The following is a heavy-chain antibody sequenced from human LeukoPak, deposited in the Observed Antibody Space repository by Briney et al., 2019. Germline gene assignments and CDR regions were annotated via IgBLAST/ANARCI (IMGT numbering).Heavy chain of an antibody. V-gene: IGHV3-30-3*01. D-gene: IGHD3-9*01. Sequence: GRSLRLSCAASRFTFSSYAMHWVRQAPGKGLEWVAVISYDGSNKYYADSVKGRFTISRDNSKNTLYLQMNSLRAEDTAVYYCVKGSTYYDILTGYLDWGQGTLVTVSS. CDR3: VKGSTYYDILTGYLD. J-gene: IGHJ4*02. CDR2: ISYDGSNK. CDR1: RFTFSSYA.